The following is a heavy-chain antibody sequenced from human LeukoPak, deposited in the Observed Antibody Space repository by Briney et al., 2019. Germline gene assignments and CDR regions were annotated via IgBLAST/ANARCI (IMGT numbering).Heavy chain of an antibody. CDR2: MFYTGSG. CDR1: GGSMSNYY. J-gene: IGHJ5*02. D-gene: IGHD5-18*01. CDR3: ATNLPGYSYGYWVA. Sequence: SETLSLTCIVSGGSMSNYYWNWIRQPPGKGLEWIGYMFYTGSGKYNPSLKSRVTISVDTSKRQISLKLTSVTAADTAVYYCATNLPGYSYGYWVAWGQGTLVTVSS. V-gene: IGHV4-59*01.